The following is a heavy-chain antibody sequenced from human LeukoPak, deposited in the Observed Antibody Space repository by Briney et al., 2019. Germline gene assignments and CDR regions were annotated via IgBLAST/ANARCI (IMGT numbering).Heavy chain of an antibody. Sequence: GASVKVSCKASGYTFTSYGISWVRQAPGQGLEWMGWINPNHGDTNYAQKFQGRVTMTRDTSISTAYVGLSRLRSDDTVVYYCATDVATVDAFDIWGQGTMVTVSS. CDR1: GYTFTSYG. V-gene: IGHV1-2*02. CDR2: INPNHGDT. D-gene: IGHD6-13*01. J-gene: IGHJ3*02. CDR3: ATDVATVDAFDI.